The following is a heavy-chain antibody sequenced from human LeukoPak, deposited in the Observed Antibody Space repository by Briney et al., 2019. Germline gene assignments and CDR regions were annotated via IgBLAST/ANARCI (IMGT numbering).Heavy chain of an antibody. V-gene: IGHV1-2*02. Sequence: ASVKVSCKASGYTFTGYYMHWVRQAPGQGLEWMGWINPNSGGTNYAQKFQGRVTMIRDTSISTAYMELSRLRSDDTAVYYCARGDNYYGSGSYRWFDPWGQGTLVTVSS. CDR3: ARGDNYYGSGSYRWFDP. J-gene: IGHJ5*02. CDR2: INPNSGGT. D-gene: IGHD3-10*01. CDR1: GYTFTGYY.